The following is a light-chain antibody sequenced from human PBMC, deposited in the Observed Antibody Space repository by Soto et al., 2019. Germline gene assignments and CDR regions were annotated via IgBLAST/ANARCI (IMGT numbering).Light chain of an antibody. CDR2: GAS. Sequence: ESVLTQSPGTLSLSPGERATLSCRASQSVSSNSLAWYQQKPGQAPRLLIYGASSRATGTPDRFSGSGSGTDFPLTISRLEPEDFAVYYWQQFGGSPPSWTFGQGTKVEI. J-gene: IGKJ1*01. CDR1: QSVSSNS. V-gene: IGKV3-20*01. CDR3: QQFGGSPPSWT.